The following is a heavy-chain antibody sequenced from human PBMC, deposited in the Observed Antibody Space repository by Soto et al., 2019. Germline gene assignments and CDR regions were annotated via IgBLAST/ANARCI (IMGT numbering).Heavy chain of an antibody. D-gene: IGHD3-22*01. V-gene: IGHV3-48*02. CDR2: ISSSSSTI. CDR1: GFTFSSYS. J-gene: IGHJ5*02. Sequence: EVQLVESGGGLVQPGGSLRLSCAASGFTFSSYSMNWVRQAPGKGLEWVSYISSSSSTIYYADSVKGRFTISRDNAKNSLYLQMISLRDEDTAVYYCAGGEPMYYFGSSGYRLNWFDPWGKGTLVTVSS. CDR3: AGGEPMYYFGSSGYRLNWFDP.